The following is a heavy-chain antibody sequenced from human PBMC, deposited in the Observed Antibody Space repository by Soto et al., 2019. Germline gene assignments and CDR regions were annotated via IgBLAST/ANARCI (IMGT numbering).Heavy chain of an antibody. CDR1: EYRFTTYW. Sequence: PGESLKISCKTSEYRFTTYWIGWVRRTPEKGLEWMGVIYPGDSDTRYSPSFQGQVTISADKTINTAYLQWSSLKASDTAMYYCARHRGSGNYYNIDYWGQGTLVTAPQ. CDR2: IYPGDSDT. J-gene: IGHJ4*02. D-gene: IGHD3-10*01. CDR3: ARHRGSGNYYNIDY. V-gene: IGHV5-51*01.